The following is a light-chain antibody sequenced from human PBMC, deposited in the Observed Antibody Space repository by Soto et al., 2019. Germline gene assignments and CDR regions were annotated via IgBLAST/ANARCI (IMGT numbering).Light chain of an antibody. CDR3: QQSHTFPYT. CDR2: GAS. J-gene: IGKJ2*01. Sequence: ILMTQSPDTLSVSLGQRVTLSCRASQSVDNYLAWYQQRPGQSPRLLIYGASTRATGVPARFSGSGSGTDFTLTISSLQSEDLATYYCQQSHTFPYTFGQGTRLEIK. CDR1: QSVDNY. V-gene: IGKV3-15*01.